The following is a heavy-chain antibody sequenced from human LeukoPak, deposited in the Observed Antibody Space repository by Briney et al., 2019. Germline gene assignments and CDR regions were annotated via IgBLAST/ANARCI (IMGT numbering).Heavy chain of an antibody. V-gene: IGHV3-33*01. CDR3: ARDGDYGGNSGLRRDY. D-gene: IGHD4-23*01. CDR2: IWYDGSNK. CDR1: GFTISSYG. Sequence: GGSLRLSCATSGFTISSYGMHWVRQAPGKGLEWVAVIWYDGSNKYYADSVKGRFTISRDNSKNTLYLQMNSLRAEDTAVYYCARDGDYGGNSGLRRDYWGQGTLVTVSS. J-gene: IGHJ4*02.